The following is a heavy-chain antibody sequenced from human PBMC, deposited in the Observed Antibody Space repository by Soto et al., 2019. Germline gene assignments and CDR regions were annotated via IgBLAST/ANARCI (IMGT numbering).Heavy chain of an antibody. D-gene: IGHD2-2*02. V-gene: IGHV1-18*01. CDR2: INPLKGDT. CDR1: GYTFSTYG. J-gene: IGHJ3*01. CDR3: ARVKVPAAILGAFDL. Sequence: ASVKVSCKASGYTFSTYGIAWVRQAPGQGLDWMGWINPLKGDTKSAANFQDRVTMTTDTSTRTAYMELRSLRSDDTAVYYCARVKVPAAILGAFDLWGQGTLVTVSS.